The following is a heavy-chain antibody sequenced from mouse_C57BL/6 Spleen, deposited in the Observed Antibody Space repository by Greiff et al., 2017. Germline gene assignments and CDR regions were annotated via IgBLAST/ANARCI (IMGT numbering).Heavy chain of an antibody. CDR3: ARGDTTVVARYYFDY. J-gene: IGHJ2*01. D-gene: IGHD1-1*01. V-gene: IGHV5-4*01. Sequence: EVQLVESGGGLVKPGGSLKLSCAASGFTFSSYAMSWVRQTPEKRLEWVATISDGGSYTYYPDNVKGRFTISRDNAKNNLYLQMSHLKSEDTAMYYCARGDTTVVARYYFDYWGHGTTLTVSS. CDR2: ISDGGSYT. CDR1: GFTFSSYA.